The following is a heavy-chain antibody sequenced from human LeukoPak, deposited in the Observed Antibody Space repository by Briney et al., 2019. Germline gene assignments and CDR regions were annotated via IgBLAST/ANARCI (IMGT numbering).Heavy chain of an antibody. Sequence: SETLPLTCTVSGGSISSSSYYWGWIRQPPGKGLEWIGSIYYSGSTYYNPSLKSRVTISVDTSKNQFSLKLSSVTAADTAVYYCASPGYSSSWYRHYYYYGMDVWGQGTTVTVSS. V-gene: IGHV4-39*01. CDR2: IYYSGST. D-gene: IGHD6-13*01. CDR3: ASPGYSSSWYRHYYYYGMDV. CDR1: GGSISSSSYY. J-gene: IGHJ6*02.